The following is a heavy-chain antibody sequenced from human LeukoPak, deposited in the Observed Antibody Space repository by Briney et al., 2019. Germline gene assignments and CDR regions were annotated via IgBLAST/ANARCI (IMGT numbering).Heavy chain of an antibody. Sequence: ASVKVSCKASGYTFTSYYMHWVRQAPGQGLEWMGGFDPEDGETIYAQKFQGRVTMTEDTSTDTAYMELSSLRSEDTAVYYCATVPWELPIHDAFDIWGQGTMVTVSS. V-gene: IGHV1-24*01. D-gene: IGHD1-26*01. CDR2: FDPEDGET. CDR1: GYTFTSYY. CDR3: ATVPWELPIHDAFDI. J-gene: IGHJ3*02.